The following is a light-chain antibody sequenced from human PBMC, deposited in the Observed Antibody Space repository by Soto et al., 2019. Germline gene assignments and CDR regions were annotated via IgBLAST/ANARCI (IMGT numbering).Light chain of an antibody. CDR2: DVN. CDR1: SSDIGAYNF. Sequence: QSVLTQPASVSGSPGQSITISCTGTSSDIGAYNFVSWYQQHPGKAPKLMLYDVNIRPSGVSNRFSGSKSGNTASLTVSGLQAEDEADYYCSSYAASNNFYFVFGGGTKLTVL. J-gene: IGLJ3*02. V-gene: IGLV2-14*03. CDR3: SSYAASNNFYFV.